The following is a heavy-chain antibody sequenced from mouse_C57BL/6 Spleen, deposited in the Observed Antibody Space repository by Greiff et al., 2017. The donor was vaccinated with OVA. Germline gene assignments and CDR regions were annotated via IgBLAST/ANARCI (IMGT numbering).Heavy chain of an antibody. J-gene: IGHJ2*01. CDR1: GYTFTSYW. V-gene: IGHV1-50*01. CDR3: EKYGCDSSSPAYD. D-gene: IGHD1-1*01. CDR2: IDPSDSCT. Sequence: QVQLKQPGAELVKPGASVKLSCKASGYTFTSYWMQWVKQRPGQGLEWIGEIDPSDSCTNYNQKFKGKATLTVDTSSSTAYMQLSRLTSEDSAVYDCEKYGCDSSSPAYDWGQGTTLTVSA.